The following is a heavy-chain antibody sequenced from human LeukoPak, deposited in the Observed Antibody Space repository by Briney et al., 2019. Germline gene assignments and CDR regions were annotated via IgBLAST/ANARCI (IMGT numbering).Heavy chain of an antibody. J-gene: IGHJ4*02. CDR1: GFTFSSYN. CDR3: ARGHGSDFDY. V-gene: IGHV3-21*06. CDR2: ISSSSSYI. Sequence: GGSLRLSCSASGFTFSSYNMNWVRQAPGKGLEWVSSISSSSSYIYYADSVKGRFTISRDNAKNSLFLQMDSLRAEDTAVYYCARGHGSDFDYWGQGILVTVSS.